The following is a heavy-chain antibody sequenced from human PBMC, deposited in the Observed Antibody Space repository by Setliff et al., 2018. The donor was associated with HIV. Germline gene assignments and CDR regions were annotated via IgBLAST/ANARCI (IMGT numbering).Heavy chain of an antibody. CDR1: GGSISSGSYY. Sequence: PSETLSLTCSVSGGSISSGSYYWTWIRQPAGKGPEWIGQVYTNGYTNYNPSLTRRVTISVDTSKNQFSLKLSSVTAADTAVYYCARLGALLTSCGDYLRAFDIWGQGTMVTVSS. J-gene: IGHJ3*02. CDR3: ARLGALLTSCGDYLRAFDI. D-gene: IGHD3-22*01. CDR2: VYTNGYT. V-gene: IGHV4-61*09.